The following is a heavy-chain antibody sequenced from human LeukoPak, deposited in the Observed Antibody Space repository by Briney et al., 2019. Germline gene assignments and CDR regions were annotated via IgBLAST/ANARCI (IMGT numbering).Heavy chain of an antibody. Sequence: SETLSLTCAVYGGSFSGYYWSWIRQPPGKGLEWIGEINHSGSTNYNPSLKSRVTISVDTSKNQFSLKLSSVTAADTAVYYCARGRTRSGSYYNVGYFDYWGQGTLVTVSS. CDR3: ARGRTRSGSYYNVGYFDY. CDR2: INHSGST. CDR1: GGSFSGYY. J-gene: IGHJ4*02. V-gene: IGHV4-34*01. D-gene: IGHD3-10*01.